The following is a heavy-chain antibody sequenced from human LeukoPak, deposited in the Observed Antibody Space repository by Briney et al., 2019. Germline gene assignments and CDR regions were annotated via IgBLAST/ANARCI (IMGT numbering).Heavy chain of an antibody. CDR1: GYTFTTNW. D-gene: IGHD6-19*01. CDR2: VYPGSSDS. V-gene: IGHV5-51*01. CDR3: ARLGGYSTGWYVQY. Sequence: GESLKISCKGFGYTFTTNWIARVRQMPGKGVELMGVVYPGSSDSRYSPSFQGQVTNSADNSLSAAYLQWSSLKASDSAMYYCARLGGYSTGWYVQYWGQGTLVTVSS. J-gene: IGHJ4*02.